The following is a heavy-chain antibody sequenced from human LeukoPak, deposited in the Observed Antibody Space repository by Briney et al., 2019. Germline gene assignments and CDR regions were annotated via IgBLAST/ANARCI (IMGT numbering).Heavy chain of an antibody. CDR3: ARGQRITMTD. CDR1: GGSFSGYY. Sequence: SSETLSLTCAVYGGSFSGYYWSWIRQPPGKGLEWIGEINHSGSTNYNPSLKSRVAISVDTSRNQFSLRLSSVTAADTAVYYCARGQRITMTDWGQGTLVTVSS. CDR2: INHSGST. J-gene: IGHJ4*02. D-gene: IGHD3-22*01. V-gene: IGHV4-34*01.